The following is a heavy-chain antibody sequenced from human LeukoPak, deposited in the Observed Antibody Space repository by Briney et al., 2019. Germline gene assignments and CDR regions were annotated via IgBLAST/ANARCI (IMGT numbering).Heavy chain of an antibody. V-gene: IGHV4-31*03. CDR3: ARVPSGGPGFGEFQIDY. D-gene: IGHD3-10*01. J-gene: IGHJ4*02. Sequence: SQTLSLTCTVSGGSVSSGGYYWSWIRQHPGKGLEWIGYIYYSGSTYYNPSLKSRVTISVDTSKNQFSLKLSSVTAADTAVYYCARVPSGGPGFGEFQIDYWGQGTLVTVSS. CDR2: IYYSGST. CDR1: GGSVSSGGYY.